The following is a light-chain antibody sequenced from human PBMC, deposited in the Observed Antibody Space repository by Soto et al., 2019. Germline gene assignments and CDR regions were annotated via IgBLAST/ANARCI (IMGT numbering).Light chain of an antibody. Sequence: DIQMTQSPSSLSASVGDRVTITCRASQSIGTYLNWYLQKPGKAPQLLIHAASSLQTGVPSRFSGSGSGTEFTLTISSLQPEDFATYYCQQSNSFPWTFGQGTKVEI. J-gene: IGKJ1*01. V-gene: IGKV1-39*01. CDR1: QSIGTY. CDR2: AAS. CDR3: QQSNSFPWT.